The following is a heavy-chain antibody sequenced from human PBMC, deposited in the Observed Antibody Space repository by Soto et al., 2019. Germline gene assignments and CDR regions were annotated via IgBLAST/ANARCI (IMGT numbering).Heavy chain of an antibody. J-gene: IGHJ3*02. CDR3: AKSRDIVVVVAADDAFDI. D-gene: IGHD2-15*01. CDR1: GFTFSTYA. CDR2: ISGSGGST. Sequence: EVQLLESGGGLVQPGGSLRLSCAASGFTFSTYAMSWVRQAPGKGLEWVSAISGSGGSTYYAESVKGRFTISRDNSKNTLYRQMNSRRAEDTAVYYCAKSRDIVVVVAADDAFDIWGQGTMVTVSS. V-gene: IGHV3-23*01.